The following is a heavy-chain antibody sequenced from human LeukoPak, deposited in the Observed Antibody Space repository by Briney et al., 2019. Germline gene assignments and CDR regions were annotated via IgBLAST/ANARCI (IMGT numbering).Heavy chain of an antibody. D-gene: IGHD3-9*01. Sequence: SETLSLTCAVYGGSFSGYYWSWIRQPPGKGLEWIGEINHSGSTNYNPSLKSRVTISVDTSKNQFSLKLSSVTAADTAVYYCARWDILTGTFDYRGQGTLVTVSS. CDR3: ARWDILTGTFDY. CDR2: INHSGST. J-gene: IGHJ4*02. CDR1: GGSFSGYY. V-gene: IGHV4-34*01.